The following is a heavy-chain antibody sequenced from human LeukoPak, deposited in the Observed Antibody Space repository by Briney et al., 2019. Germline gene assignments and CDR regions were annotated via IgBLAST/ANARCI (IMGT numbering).Heavy chain of an antibody. Sequence: GGSLRLSCAASGFTFSSYAMSWVRQAPGKGLEWVSAISGSGGSTYYADSVKGRFTISRDNSKNTLYLQMNSLRAEDTAVYYCANDSCSGGSCYSFDYWGQGALVTVSS. J-gene: IGHJ4*02. CDR2: ISGSGGST. CDR1: GFTFSSYA. D-gene: IGHD2-15*01. CDR3: ANDSCSGGSCYSFDY. V-gene: IGHV3-23*01.